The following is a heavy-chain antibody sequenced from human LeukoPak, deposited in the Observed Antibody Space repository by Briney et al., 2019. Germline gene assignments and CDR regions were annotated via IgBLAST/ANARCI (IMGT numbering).Heavy chain of an antibody. J-gene: IGHJ4*02. CDR2: IYNSGST. CDR3: AKGVAASFDY. V-gene: IGHV4-59*01. D-gene: IGHD6-19*01. CDR1: GGSISSYY. Sequence: PSVTLSLTCTVSGGSISSYYWTWIRQPPGKGLEWIGFIYNSGSTDYNPSLKSRVTISVDTSKNQFSLRLSSVTAADTAVYYCAKGVAASFDYWGQGTLVTVSS.